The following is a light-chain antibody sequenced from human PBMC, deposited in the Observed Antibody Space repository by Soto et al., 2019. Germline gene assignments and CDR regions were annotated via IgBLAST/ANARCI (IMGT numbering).Light chain of an antibody. CDR3: QQYNNWLT. CDR2: GAS. Sequence: EIVMTQSPATLSVSTGERATLSCRASQSVSSTLAWYQQKPGQAPRLLIYGASTRATGIPARFSGSGSGTEFTLTISSLQSEDFAVYYCQQYNNWLTFGGGTKGEIK. J-gene: IGKJ4*01. V-gene: IGKV3-15*01. CDR1: QSVSST.